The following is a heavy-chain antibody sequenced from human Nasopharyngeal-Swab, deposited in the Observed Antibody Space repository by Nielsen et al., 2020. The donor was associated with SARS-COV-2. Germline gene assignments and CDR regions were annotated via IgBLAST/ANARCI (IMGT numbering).Heavy chain of an antibody. J-gene: IGHJ4*02. D-gene: IGHD4-11*01. CDR1: GFTFSSYS. Sequence: GGSLRLSCAASGFTFSSYSMNWVRQAPGKGLEWVSSISSSSSYIYYADSVKGRFTISSDNAKNMLYLQLNSLRAEDTAVYYCARGGLYSNYLFDYWGQGTLVTVSS. CDR3: ARGGLYSNYLFDY. V-gene: IGHV3-21*01. CDR2: ISSSSSYI.